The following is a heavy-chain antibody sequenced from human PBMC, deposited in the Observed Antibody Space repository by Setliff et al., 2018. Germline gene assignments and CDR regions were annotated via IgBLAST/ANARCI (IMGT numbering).Heavy chain of an antibody. J-gene: IGHJ4*02. D-gene: IGHD1-26*01. Sequence: SVKVSCKASGGTFSSYAITWVRQAPGQGLGWMGGIIPIFGTAKYAQKFQGRVTITADQSTRTAYMELSSLRSEDTAVYYCAIPSSGNFYFDYWGQGTLVTVSS. CDR1: GGTFSSYA. V-gene: IGHV1-69*13. CDR2: IIPIFGTA. CDR3: AIPSSGNFYFDY.